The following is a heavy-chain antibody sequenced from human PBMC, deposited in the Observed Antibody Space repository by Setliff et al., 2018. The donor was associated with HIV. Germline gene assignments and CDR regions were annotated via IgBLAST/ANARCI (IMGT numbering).Heavy chain of an antibody. V-gene: IGHV4-61*09. D-gene: IGHD3-16*01. Sequence: SETLSLTCTVSGGIISSDSFFWSWIRQPAGKELEWIGHIYASGYTYYKPSLESRVTISVDTSKSQFSLKLHSVTAADTAVYYCAKARGSMGYINTFDVWGQGSLVTVSS. CDR1: GGIISSDSFF. CDR2: IYASGYT. CDR3: AKARGSMGYINTFDV. J-gene: IGHJ4*02.